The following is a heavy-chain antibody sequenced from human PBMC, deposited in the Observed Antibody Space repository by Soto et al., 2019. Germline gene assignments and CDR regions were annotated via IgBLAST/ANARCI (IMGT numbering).Heavy chain of an antibody. CDR1: GFSLSTSGVG. CDR2: IYWDDDK. CDR3: AHKRGYYDFWSGYAP. J-gene: IGHJ5*02. Sequence: QITLKESGPTLVKPTQPLTLTCTFSGFSLSTSGVGVGWIRQPPGKALEWLALIYWDDDKRYSPSLKSSLTFTKDTSKNQVVLTMTNLDPVDTATYFCAHKRGYYDFWSGYAPWGQGTLVTVSS. D-gene: IGHD3-3*01. V-gene: IGHV2-5*02.